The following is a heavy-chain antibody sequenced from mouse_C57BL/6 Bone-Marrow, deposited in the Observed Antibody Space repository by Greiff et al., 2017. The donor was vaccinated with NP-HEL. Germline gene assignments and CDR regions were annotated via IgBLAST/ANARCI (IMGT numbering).Heavy chain of an antibody. J-gene: IGHJ3*01. CDR3: AKNDGYYWFAY. CDR2: IWRGGST. D-gene: IGHD2-3*01. CDR1: GFSLTSYG. V-gene: IGHV2-5*01. Sequence: VMLVESGPGLVQPSQSLSITCTVSGFSLTSYGVHWVRQSPGKGLEWLGVIWRGGSTDYNAAFMSRLSIPKDNSKSQVFFKMNSLQADDTAIYYCAKNDGYYWFAYWGQGTLVTVSA.